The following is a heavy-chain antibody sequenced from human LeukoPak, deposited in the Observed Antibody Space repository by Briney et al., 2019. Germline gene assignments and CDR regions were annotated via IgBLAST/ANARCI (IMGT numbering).Heavy chain of an antibody. J-gene: IGHJ6*03. Sequence: GASVKVSCKASGYTFTSYDINWVRQATGQGLEWMGWMNPNSGNTGYAQKFQGRVTITKNTSITTAYMELNSLRSEDTAVYYCARALSWTTDSYYYMDVWGKGTTVTVSS. CDR3: ARALSWTTDSYYYMDV. CDR1: GYTFTSYD. V-gene: IGHV1-8*01. CDR2: MNPNSGNT. D-gene: IGHD3/OR15-3a*01.